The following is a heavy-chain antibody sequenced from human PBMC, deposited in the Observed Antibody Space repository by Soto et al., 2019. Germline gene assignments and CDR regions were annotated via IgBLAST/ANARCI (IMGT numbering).Heavy chain of an antibody. J-gene: IGHJ4*02. CDR1: GFTFSSYG. CDR3: ARGQFDDSSGGFDY. D-gene: IGHD3-22*01. CDR2: IWYDGSNK. V-gene: IGHV3-33*01. Sequence: QVQLVESGGGVVQPGRSLRLSCEASGFTFSSYGMHWVRQAPGKGLEWVATIWYDGSNKYYADFVKGRFTISRDDSKNTLYLHMNSLRAEDTAVYYCARGQFDDSSGGFDYWGQGTLVTVSS.